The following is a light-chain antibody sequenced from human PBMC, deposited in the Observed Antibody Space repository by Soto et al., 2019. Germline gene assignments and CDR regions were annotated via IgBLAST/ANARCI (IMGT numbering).Light chain of an antibody. J-gene: IGKJ3*01. CDR1: QSISSW. CDR2: DAS. V-gene: IGKV1-5*01. Sequence: DIQMTQSPSTLSASVGDRVTITCRASQSISSWLAWYQQKPGKAPKLLIYDASSLESGVPSRFSGSGSGTDFTLTISSLKPEDFATYYCQQSYSTPFTVGPGTKVDIK. CDR3: QQSYSTPFT.